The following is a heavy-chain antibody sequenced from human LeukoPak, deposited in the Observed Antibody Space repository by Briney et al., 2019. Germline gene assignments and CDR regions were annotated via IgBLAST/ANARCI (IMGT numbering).Heavy chain of an antibody. J-gene: IGHJ4*02. CDR3: ARIWGMASQFDY. V-gene: IGHV2-26*01. Sequence: SGPVLVKPTVPLTRTRTGTGFSLSNARMGVSWIRQPPGKALEWLAHIFSNDEKSYSTSLKSRLTISQDTSKSQVVLALTQPHPVDTATYYCARIWGMASQFDYWGQGTLVTVSS. CDR2: IFSNDEK. CDR1: GFSLSNARMG. D-gene: IGHD3-16*01.